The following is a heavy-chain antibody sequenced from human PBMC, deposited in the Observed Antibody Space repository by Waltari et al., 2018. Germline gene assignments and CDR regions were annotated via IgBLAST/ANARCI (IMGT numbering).Heavy chain of an antibody. J-gene: IGHJ4*02. CDR3: ARGGWSLDY. CDR1: GGSISNFY. CDR2: IYYSGST. D-gene: IGHD6-19*01. V-gene: IGHV4-59*01. Sequence: QVQLQESGPGLVKPSETLSLTCTVSGGSISNFYWSWFRQQSPGKGLEWIGYIYYSGSTNYNPSLKSRVTMSVDTSKNQFFLKLSSVTAVDTAVYYCARGGWSLDYWGQGTLVTVSS.